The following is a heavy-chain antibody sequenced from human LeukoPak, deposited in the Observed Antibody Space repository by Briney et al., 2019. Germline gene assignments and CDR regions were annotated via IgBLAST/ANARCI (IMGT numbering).Heavy chain of an antibody. V-gene: IGHV4-39*01. CDR3: ARHGGASYLYYFDY. CDR2: IYYSGGT. Sequence: PSETLSLTCTVSGGSISNSNYYWGWIRQPPGRGLEWIGSIYYSGGTYYNPSLKSRVTISVDTSKNQFSLNLSSVTAADTAVFHCARHGGASYLYYFDYWGQGTLGTVSS. D-gene: IGHD1-26*01. J-gene: IGHJ4*02. CDR1: GGSISNSNYY.